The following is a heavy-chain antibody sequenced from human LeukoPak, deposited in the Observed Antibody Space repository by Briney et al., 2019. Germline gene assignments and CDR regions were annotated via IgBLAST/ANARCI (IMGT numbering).Heavy chain of an antibody. D-gene: IGHD1-26*01. J-gene: IGHJ5*01. CDR3: ARVRRQVGSRWFDS. V-gene: IGHV3-53*01. CDR1: GFPFSPNY. CDR2: NNTGGSA. Sequence: GGSLRLSCAASGFPFSPNYMSWVRQAPGKGLEWVSVNNTGGSAFYADSVKGRFTISRDNSNNTLYLQMNSLRAEDTAVYYCARVRRQVGSRWFDSWGQGILVTVSS.